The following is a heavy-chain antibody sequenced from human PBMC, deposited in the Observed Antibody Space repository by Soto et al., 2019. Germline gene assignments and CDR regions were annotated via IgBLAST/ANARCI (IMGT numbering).Heavy chain of an antibody. CDR1: GFTFSSYS. D-gene: IGHD2-15*01. CDR2: ISSDGSST. J-gene: IGHJ4*02. CDR3: ARVRYCSDNSCYSWFDY. Sequence: PGGSLRLSCAASGFTFSSYSMNWVSQAPGKGLEWVSRISSDGSSTTYADSVKGRFTISRDNAENSLHLQMNSLRAEDTAVYYCARVRYCSDNSCYSWFDYWGQGTLVTVSS. V-gene: IGHV3-74*01.